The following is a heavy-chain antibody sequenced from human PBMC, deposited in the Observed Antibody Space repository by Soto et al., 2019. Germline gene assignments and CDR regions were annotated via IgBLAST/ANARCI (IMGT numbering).Heavy chain of an antibody. D-gene: IGHD1-26*01. Sequence: ASVKVSCKVSGYTLTELSMHWVRQAPGQGLEWMGIINPSGGSTSYAQKFQGRVTMTRGTSTSTVYMELSSLRSEDTAVYYCARSVGATNYYGMDVWGQGTTVTVSS. V-gene: IGHV1-46*01. CDR1: GYTLTELS. J-gene: IGHJ6*02. CDR2: INPSGGST. CDR3: ARSVGATNYYGMDV.